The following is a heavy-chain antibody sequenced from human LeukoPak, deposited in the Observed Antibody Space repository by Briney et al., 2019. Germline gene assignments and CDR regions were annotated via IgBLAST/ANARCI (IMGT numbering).Heavy chain of an antibody. CDR2: ISSSGSTI. D-gene: IGHD3-10*01. CDR3: ARDRYYGSGSYDY. V-gene: IGHV3-48*03. CDR1: GVTFSSYE. Sequence: GGSLRLSCAASGVTFSSYEMNWVRQAPGEGLEWVSYISSSGSTIYYAYSVKGRFTISRDNAKNSLYLQVNSLRAEDTGVYYCARDRYYGSGSYDYWGQGTLVTVSS. J-gene: IGHJ4*02.